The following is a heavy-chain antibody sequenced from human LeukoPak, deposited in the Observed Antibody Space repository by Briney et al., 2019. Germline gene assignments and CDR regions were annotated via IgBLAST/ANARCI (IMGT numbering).Heavy chain of an antibody. D-gene: IGHD1-26*01. Sequence: SQTLSLSCTVSGGSISSGGYYWSWIRQPPGKGLEWIGYIYHSGSTYYNPSLKSRVTISVDRSKNQFSLKLSSVTAADTAVYHCARAESGSYFDYWGQGTLVTVSS. J-gene: IGHJ4*02. CDR3: ARAESGSYFDY. V-gene: IGHV4-30-2*01. CDR2: IYHSGST. CDR1: GGSISSGGYY.